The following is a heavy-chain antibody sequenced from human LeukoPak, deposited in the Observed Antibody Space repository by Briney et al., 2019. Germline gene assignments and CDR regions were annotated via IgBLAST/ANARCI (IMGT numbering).Heavy chain of an antibody. J-gene: IGHJ3*02. D-gene: IGHD3-22*01. CDR3: ARGYYDARGDSNPFDI. Sequence: SETLSLTCTVSGGSISSSYWSWIRQPTGRGLEWIGYISHSGSTNYKPSLKSRVSISVDTSKNQFSLKLTSVTAADTAIYYCARGYYDARGDSNPFDIWGQGTMVTVSS. CDR2: ISHSGST. CDR1: GGSISSSY. V-gene: IGHV4-59*01.